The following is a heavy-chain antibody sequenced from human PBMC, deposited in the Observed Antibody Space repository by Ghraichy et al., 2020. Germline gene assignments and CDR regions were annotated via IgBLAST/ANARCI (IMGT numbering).Heavy chain of an antibody. V-gene: IGHV3-23*01. D-gene: IGHD6-19*01. CDR3: AKYAKGVAVAKVNAFDI. J-gene: IGHJ3*02. Sequence: GGSLRLSCAASGFTFSTYAISWVRQAPGKGLEWVSAISGSGGSTYYADSVKGRFTISRDSSKNTLYLQMNSLRAEDTAVYYCAKYAKGVAVAKVNAFDIWGQGTMVTVSS. CDR1: GFTFSTYA. CDR2: ISGSGGST.